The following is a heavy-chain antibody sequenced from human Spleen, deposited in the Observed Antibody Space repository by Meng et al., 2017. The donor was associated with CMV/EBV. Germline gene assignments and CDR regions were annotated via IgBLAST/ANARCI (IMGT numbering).Heavy chain of an antibody. D-gene: IGHD2-2*02. V-gene: IGHV4-59*01. CDR3: ARDLRRYCSSTSCYTGRGYYYYGMDV. J-gene: IGHJ6*02. CDR1: GGSISSYY. CDR2: IYYSGST. Sequence: SETLSLTCTVSGGSISSYYWSWIRQPPGKGLEWIGYIYYSGSTNYNPSLKSRVTISVDTSKNQFSLKLSSVTAADTAVYYCARDLRRYCSSTSCYTGRGYYYYGMDVWGQGTTVTVSS.